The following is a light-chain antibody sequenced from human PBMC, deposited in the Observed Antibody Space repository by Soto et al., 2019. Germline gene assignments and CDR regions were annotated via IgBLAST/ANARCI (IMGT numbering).Light chain of an antibody. J-gene: IGLJ1*01. CDR1: GSDVGGYNV. CDR3: CSYAGSDTYV. V-gene: IGLV2-11*01. Sequence: QSVLTQPRSVSGSPGQSVTISCTGTGSDVGGYNVVSWHQQHPGKAPKLVIYDVSKRPSGVPDRFSGSKYGITASLTISGLQAEDEADYYCCSYAGSDTYVFGTGTKVTVL. CDR2: DVS.